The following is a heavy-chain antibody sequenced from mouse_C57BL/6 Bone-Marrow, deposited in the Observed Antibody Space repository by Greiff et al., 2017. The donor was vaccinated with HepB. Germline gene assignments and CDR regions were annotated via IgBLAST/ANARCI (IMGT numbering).Heavy chain of an antibody. CDR3: ASLYSPYAMDY. V-gene: IGHV1-43*01. D-gene: IGHD2-12*01. J-gene: IGHJ4*01. Sequence: EVKLMESGPELVKPGASVKISCKASGYSFTGYYMHWVKQSSEKSLEWIGEINPSTGGTSYNQKFKGQATLTVDKSSSTAYMQLKSLTSEDSAVYYCASLYSPYAMDYWGQGTSVTVSS. CDR1: GYSFTGYY. CDR2: INPSTGGT.